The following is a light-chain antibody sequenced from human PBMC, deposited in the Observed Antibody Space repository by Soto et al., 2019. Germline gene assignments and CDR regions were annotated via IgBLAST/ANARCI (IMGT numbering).Light chain of an antibody. CDR3: MQALQTPH. CDR2: LGS. Sequence: EIVMTQSPLSLPVTPGDPASISCRSSQSLLHSNGYNYLDWYLQKPGQSPQLLIYLGSNRASGVPDRFSGSGSGTDFTLKISRVEAEDVGVYYCMQALQTPHFGQGTRLEIK. V-gene: IGKV2-28*01. J-gene: IGKJ5*01. CDR1: QSLLHSNGYNY.